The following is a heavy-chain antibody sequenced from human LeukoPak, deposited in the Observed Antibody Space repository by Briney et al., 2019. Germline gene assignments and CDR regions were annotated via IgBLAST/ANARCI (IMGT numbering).Heavy chain of an antibody. Sequence: GGTLRLSCAASGFTFSSYGMHWVRQAPGKGLEWVAVISYDGSNKYYADSVKGRFTISRDNSKNTLYLQMNSLRAEDTAVYYCAKDPNSRAVAVDYWGQGTLVTVSS. CDR3: AKDPNSRAVAVDY. D-gene: IGHD6-19*01. V-gene: IGHV3-30*18. J-gene: IGHJ4*02. CDR2: ISYDGSNK. CDR1: GFTFSSYG.